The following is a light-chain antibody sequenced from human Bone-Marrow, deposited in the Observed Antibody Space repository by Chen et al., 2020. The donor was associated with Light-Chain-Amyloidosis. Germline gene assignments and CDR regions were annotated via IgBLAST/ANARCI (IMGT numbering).Light chain of an antibody. CDR3: QQYGPSPLA. CDR1: QTISSNY. V-gene: IGKV3-20*01. CDR2: GSS. Sequence: EIVLTQSPGTLSLSPGEGANLSCRASQTISSNYLTWSQQKFGQAPRLLIYGSSSRATGIPDSFTGSRSRTDFTLTINRLEPEDFAMYYCQQYGPSPLAFGGGTKVE. J-gene: IGKJ4*01.